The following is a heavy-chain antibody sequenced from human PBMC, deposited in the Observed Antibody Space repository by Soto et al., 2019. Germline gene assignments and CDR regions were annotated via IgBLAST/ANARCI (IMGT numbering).Heavy chain of an antibody. V-gene: IGHV1-18*01. CDR3: ARASSYCGGDCYYYYGMDV. D-gene: IGHD2-21*02. CDR2: ISAYNGNT. J-gene: IGHJ6*02. Sequence: ASVKVSCKASGYTFTSYGITWVRQAPGQGLEWMGGISAYNGNTNYAQKLQGRVTMTTDTSTSTAYMELRSLRSDDTAVYYCARASSYCGGDCYYYYGMDVWGQGTTVTVSS. CDR1: GYTFTSYG.